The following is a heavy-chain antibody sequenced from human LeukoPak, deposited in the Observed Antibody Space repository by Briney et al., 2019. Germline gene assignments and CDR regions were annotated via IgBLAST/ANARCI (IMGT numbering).Heavy chain of an antibody. J-gene: IGHJ4*02. CDR1: GDPIHSIDW. CDR2: IYHSGGT. Sequence: SATLSLTCAVSGDPIHSIDWWSWVRQSPARGLEWIGEIYHSGGTNYNPSLKSRVTISVDKSKNHLSPKLTSVTAADTAVYFCVGNGYYALDYWGQGALVTVAS. CDR3: VGNGYYALDY. V-gene: IGHV4-4*02. D-gene: IGHD2/OR15-2a*01.